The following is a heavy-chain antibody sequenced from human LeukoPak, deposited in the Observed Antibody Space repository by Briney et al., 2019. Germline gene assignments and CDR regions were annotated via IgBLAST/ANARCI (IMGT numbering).Heavy chain of an antibody. J-gene: IGHJ3*02. D-gene: IGHD1-7*01. V-gene: IGHV3-48*03. CDR3: ARDGQYNWNYVDAFDI. Sequence: GGSLRLSCAASGFTFSSYEMNWVRQAPGKGLEWVSYISSSGSTIYYADTVKGRFTISRDNPKTSLNMQMNSLRAEDTAVYYCARDGQYNWNYVDAFDIWGQGTMVTVSS. CDR2: ISSSGSTI. CDR1: GFTFSSYE.